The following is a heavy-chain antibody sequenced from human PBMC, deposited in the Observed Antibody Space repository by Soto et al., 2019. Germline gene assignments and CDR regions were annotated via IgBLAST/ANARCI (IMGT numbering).Heavy chain of an antibody. V-gene: IGHV3-30*18. CDR1: GFTFSSYG. CDR3: AKDGLGPGV. J-gene: IGHJ6*02. CDR2: ISYDGSNK. D-gene: IGHD6-19*01. Sequence: GGSLRLSCAASGFTFSSYGMHWVRQAPGKGLEWVAVISYDGSNKYYADSVKGRFTISRDNSKNTLYLQMNSLRAEDTAVYYCAKDGLGPGVWGQGTTVTVSS.